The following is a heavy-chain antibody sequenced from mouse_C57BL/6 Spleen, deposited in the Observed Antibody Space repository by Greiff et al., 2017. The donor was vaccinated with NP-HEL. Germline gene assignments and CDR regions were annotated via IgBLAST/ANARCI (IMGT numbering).Heavy chain of an antibody. CDR2: IDPSDSYT. D-gene: IGHD1-3*01. CDR1: GYTFTSYW. J-gene: IGHJ3*01. V-gene: IGHV1-69*01. CDR3: ARVTSGGAWFAY. Sequence: QVQLQQPGAELVMPGASVKLSCKASGYTFTSYWMHWVKQRPGQGLEWIGEIDPSDSYTNYNQKFKGKSTLTVDKSSSTAYMQLSSLISEDSTVYYCARVTSGGAWFAYWGQGTLVTVSA.